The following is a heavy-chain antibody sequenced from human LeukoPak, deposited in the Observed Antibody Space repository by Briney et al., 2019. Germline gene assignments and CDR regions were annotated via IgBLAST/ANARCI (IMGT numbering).Heavy chain of an antibody. CDR2: IYYSGST. J-gene: IGHJ4*02. D-gene: IGHD1-1*01. V-gene: IGHV4-39*01. CDR3: ARSVVQLERRYYFDY. CDR1: GGSISSSSYY. Sequence: PSETLFLTCTVSGGSISSSSYYWGWIRQPPGKGLEWIGSIYYSGSTYYNPSLKSRVTISVDTSKNQFSLKLSSVTAADTAVYYCARSVVQLERRYYFDYWGQGTLVTVSS.